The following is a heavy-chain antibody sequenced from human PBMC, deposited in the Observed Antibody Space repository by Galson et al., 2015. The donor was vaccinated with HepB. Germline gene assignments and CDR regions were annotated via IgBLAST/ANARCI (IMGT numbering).Heavy chain of an antibody. CDR1: GFTFSSYN. CDR2: IISSSSYI. CDR3: ARGSAVVVGYLDY. D-gene: IGHD2-15*01. V-gene: IGHV3-21*01. Sequence: SLRLSCAASGFTFSSYNMNWVRQAPGKGLEWVSSIISSSSYIYYADSVKGRFTISRDNAKNSLYLQMNSLRAEDTAVYYCARGSAVVVGYLDYWGQGTLVTVSS. J-gene: IGHJ4*02.